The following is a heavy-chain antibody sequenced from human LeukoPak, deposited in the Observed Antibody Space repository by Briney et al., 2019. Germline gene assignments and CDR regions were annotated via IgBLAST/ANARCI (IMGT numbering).Heavy chain of an antibody. D-gene: IGHD5-24*01. CDR2: IYYSGST. J-gene: IGHJ4*02. CDR3: ARDGYNSVYFDY. Sequence: SEALSLTCTVSVGSISSYYWSWVRQPPGKGLEWIGYIYYSGSTNYNPSLKSRITISVDTSKNQFSLKLSSVTAADTAVYNCARDGYNSVYFDYWGQGTLVTVSS. V-gene: IGHV4-59*01. CDR1: VGSISSYY.